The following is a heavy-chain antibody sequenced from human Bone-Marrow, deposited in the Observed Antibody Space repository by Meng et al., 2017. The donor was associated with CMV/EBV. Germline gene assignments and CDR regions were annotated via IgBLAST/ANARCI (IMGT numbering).Heavy chain of an antibody. CDR2: IYHSGST. CDR3: ARVGRDGYNWLDY. J-gene: IGHJ4*02. CDR1: GGSVSSGSYY. Sequence: GSLRLSCSVSGGSVSSGSYYWSWIRQPPGKGLEWIGYIYHSGSTTNNPSLKSRVTISVDTSKNQFSLKLSSVTAADTAVYYCARVGRDGYNWLDYWGLGTLVTVSS. V-gene: IGHV4-61*01. D-gene: IGHD5-24*01.